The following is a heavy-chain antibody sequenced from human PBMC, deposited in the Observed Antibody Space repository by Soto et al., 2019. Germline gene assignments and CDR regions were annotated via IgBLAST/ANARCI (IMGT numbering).Heavy chain of an antibody. Sequence: SETLSLTCTVSRASIYTYSWTWIRQPAGKGLQWIGHIYSSGSANYSPSLKSRVSMSVDSSKNQIALKLSSVTAADTAVYYCATIVGANDYWGQGTLVTVSS. CDR1: RASIYTYS. V-gene: IGHV4-4*07. D-gene: IGHD1-26*01. CDR2: IYSSGSA. CDR3: ATIVGANDY. J-gene: IGHJ4*02.